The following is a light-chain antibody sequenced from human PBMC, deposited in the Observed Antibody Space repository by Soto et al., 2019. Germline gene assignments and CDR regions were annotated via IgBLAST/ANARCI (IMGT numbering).Light chain of an antibody. V-gene: IGLV1-44*01. CDR1: SSNIGTNT. CDR3: AAWDDSLNGVV. CDR2: SSD. Sequence: QSVLTQPPSASGTPGQRVTISCSGSSSNIGTNTVNWYHQLPGTAPKLLIYSSDLRPSGVPDRFSGSKSGTSASLAISGLQSDDEADYFCAAWDDSLNGVVFGGGTKVTV. J-gene: IGLJ2*01.